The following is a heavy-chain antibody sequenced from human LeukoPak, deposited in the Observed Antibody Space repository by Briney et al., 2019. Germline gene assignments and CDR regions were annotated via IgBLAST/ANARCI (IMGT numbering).Heavy chain of an antibody. CDR1: EFTFSSHA. CDR2: ISAGGGSI. D-gene: IGHD5-12*01. J-gene: IGHJ1*01. CDR3: ARDEDDYAEAEFFLY. Sequence: GGSLRLSCAASEFTFSSHAMSWVRQAPGKGLEWVSAISAGGGSIYYADSVKGRFTISRDNYKSTLYLLMNSLRAEDTAVYYCARDEDDYAEAEFFLYWGQGTLVTVSS. V-gene: IGHV3-23*01.